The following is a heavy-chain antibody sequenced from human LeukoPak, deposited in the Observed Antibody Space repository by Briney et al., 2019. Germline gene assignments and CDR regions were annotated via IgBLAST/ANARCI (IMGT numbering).Heavy chain of an antibody. Sequence: ASVKVSCKASGNTFTGYYMHWVRQAPGQGLEWMGWINPNSGGTNYAQKFQGRVTMTRDTSISTAYMELSRLRSDDTAVYYCARGWSDIVVGNYMDVWGKGTTVTVSS. CDR1: GNTFTGYY. J-gene: IGHJ6*03. V-gene: IGHV1-2*02. CDR2: INPNSGGT. CDR3: ARGWSDIVVGNYMDV. D-gene: IGHD2-15*01.